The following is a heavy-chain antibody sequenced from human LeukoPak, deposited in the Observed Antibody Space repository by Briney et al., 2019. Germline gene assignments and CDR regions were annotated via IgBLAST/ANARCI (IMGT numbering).Heavy chain of an antibody. V-gene: IGHV4-34*01. D-gene: IGHD1-1*01. J-gene: IGHJ6*02. CDR2: INHSGST. CDR3: ARFPGTGMDV. Sequence: SETLSLTCAVYGGSFSGYYWSWIRQPPGKGLEWIGEINHSGSTNYNPSLKSRVTISVDTSKNQFSLKLSSVTAADTAVYYCARFPGTGMDVWGQGTTVTVSS. CDR1: GGSFSGYY.